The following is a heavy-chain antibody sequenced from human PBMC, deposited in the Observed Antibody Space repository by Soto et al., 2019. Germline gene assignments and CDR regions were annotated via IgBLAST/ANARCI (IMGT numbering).Heavy chain of an antibody. D-gene: IGHD2-8*01. J-gene: IGHJ4*02. CDR3: ARDGYGADCDN. CDR1: GYTFTSYG. CDR2: ISAYNDKT. V-gene: IGHV1-18*04. Sequence: QVQLVQSGAEVKKPGASVRVSCKASGYTFTSYGVSWVRQAPGHGLEWMGWISAYNDKTNYEQKLQGRVTMTTDPSTNTAYMELRSLKSDDTAVYYCARDGYGADCDNWGQGTLVTVSS.